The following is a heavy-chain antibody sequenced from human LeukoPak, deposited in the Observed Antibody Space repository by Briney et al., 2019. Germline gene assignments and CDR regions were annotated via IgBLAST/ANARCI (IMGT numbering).Heavy chain of an antibody. CDR3: ARARGYSCGYYFDY. CDR1: GFTFSSYA. D-gene: IGHD5-18*01. CDR2: ISSNGGST. V-gene: IGHV3-64*02. Sequence: GGSLRLSCAASGFTFSSYAMHWVRQAPGKGLEYVSAISSNGGSTYYADSVKGRFTISRDNSKNTLYLQMGSLRAEDMAVYYCARARGYSCGYYFDYWGQGTLVTVSS. J-gene: IGHJ4*02.